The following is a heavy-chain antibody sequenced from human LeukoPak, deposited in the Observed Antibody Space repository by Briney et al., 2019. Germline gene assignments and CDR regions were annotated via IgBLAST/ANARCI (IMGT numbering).Heavy chain of an antibody. D-gene: IGHD2-2*01. J-gene: IGHJ4*02. CDR3: ATTLGSTSCYDY. CDR1: GYTFTGYY. Sequence: ASVKVSCKASGYTFTGYYMHWVRQAPGQGLEWMGWISPNSGGTNYARKFQGRVTMTRDTSISTAYMELSRLRSDDTAVYYCATTLGSTSCYDYWGQGTLVTVSS. CDR2: ISPNSGGT. V-gene: IGHV1-2*02.